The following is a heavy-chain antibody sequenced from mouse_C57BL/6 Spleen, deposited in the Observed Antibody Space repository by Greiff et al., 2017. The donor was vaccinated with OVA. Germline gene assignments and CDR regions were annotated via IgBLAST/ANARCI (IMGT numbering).Heavy chain of an antibody. CDR2: INIGNGYT. Sequence: VQLKQSGAELVRPGSSVKMSCKTSGYTFTSYGINWVKQRPGQGLEWIGYINIGNGYTDYTEKFKGKATLTSDTSTSTAYLQLSSLTSEDSAIYFGARNYGSSYTWFADWGQGTLVTVSA. J-gene: IGHJ3*01. V-gene: IGHV1-58*01. CDR3: ARNYGSSYTWFAD. CDR1: GYTFTSYG. D-gene: IGHD1-1*01.